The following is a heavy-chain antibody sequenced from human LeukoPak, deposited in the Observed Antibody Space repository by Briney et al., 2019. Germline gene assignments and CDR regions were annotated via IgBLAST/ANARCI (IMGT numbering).Heavy chain of an antibody. CDR3: ARVSPSGWSGYYYYYMDV. J-gene: IGHJ6*03. V-gene: IGHV4-4*07. CDR1: GGSISSYH. D-gene: IGHD6-19*01. CDR2: IYTSGFT. Sequence: SETLSLTCTVSGGSISSYHWSWIRQPAGKGLEWIGCIYTSGFTNYNPSLKSRVTMSVDTSKNQFSLNLSSVTAADTAVYYCARVSPSGWSGYYYYYMDVWGKGTTVTVSS.